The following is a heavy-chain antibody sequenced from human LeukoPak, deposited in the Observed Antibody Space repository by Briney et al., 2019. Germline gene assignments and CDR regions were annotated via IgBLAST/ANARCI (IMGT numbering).Heavy chain of an antibody. J-gene: IGHJ4*02. Sequence: MTSETLSLTCAVSGYSIGSGYYWGWIRQPPGKGLEWIGSIYHSGSTYYNPSLKSRVTISVDTSKNQFSLKLSSVTAADTAVYYCAGIRGTLFYFDYWGQGTLVTVSS. V-gene: IGHV4-38-2*01. D-gene: IGHD3-16*01. CDR1: GYSIGSGYY. CDR2: IYHSGST. CDR3: AGIRGTLFYFDY.